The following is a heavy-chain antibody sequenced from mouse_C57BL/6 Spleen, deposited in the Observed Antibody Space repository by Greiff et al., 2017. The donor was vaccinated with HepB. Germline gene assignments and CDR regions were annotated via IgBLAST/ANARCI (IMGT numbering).Heavy chain of an antibody. J-gene: IGHJ2*01. CDR3: ARMGLYYIDY. CDR1: GFTFSDYG. V-gene: IGHV5-17*01. Sequence: EVKLVESGGGLVKPGGSLKLSCAASGFTFSDYGMHWVRQAPEKGLEWVAYISSGSSTIYYADTVKGRFTISRDNAKNTLFLQMTSLRSEDTAMYYCARMGLYYIDYWGQGTTLTVSS. CDR2: ISSGSSTI. D-gene: IGHD6-1*01.